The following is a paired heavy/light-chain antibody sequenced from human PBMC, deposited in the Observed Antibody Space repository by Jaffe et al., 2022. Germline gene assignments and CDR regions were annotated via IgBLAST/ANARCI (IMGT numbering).Light chain of an antibody. Sequence: DIQMTQSPSSLSASVGDRVSITCRASQGISNYLAWYQQKPGKVPSLLIYAASTLQSGVPSRFSGSGSGTDFTLTISSLQPEDVATYYCQNYNSAPWTFGPGTRVEIK. CDR2: AAS. CDR3: QNYNSAPWT. V-gene: IGKV1-27*01. CDR1: QGISNY. J-gene: IGKJ1*01.
Heavy chain of an antibody. Sequence: EVQLLESGGGLEQSGGSLRLSCAASGFTFTSYAMSWVRQAPGKGLEWVSTLSTSGATTYYADSVKGRFTISRDTSKNTLYLQMNSLRAEDTAVYYCAKKGGTTTPGNYFDYWGQGTLVTVSS. CDR3: AKKGGTTTPGNYFDY. CDR2: LSTSGATT. V-gene: IGHV3-23*01. CDR1: GFTFTSYA. D-gene: IGHD2-15*01. J-gene: IGHJ4*02.